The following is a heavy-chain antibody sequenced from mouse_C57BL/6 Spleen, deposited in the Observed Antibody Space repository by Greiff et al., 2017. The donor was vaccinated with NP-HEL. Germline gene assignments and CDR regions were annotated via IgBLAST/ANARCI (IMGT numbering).Heavy chain of an antibody. CDR2: INPSSGYT. Sequence: VQRVESGAELARPGASVKMSCKASGYTFTSYTMHWVKQRPGQGLEWIGYINPSSGYTKYNQKFKDKATLTADKSSSTAYMQLSSLTSEDSAVYYCARDGGLGRAMDYWGQGTSVTVSS. J-gene: IGHJ4*01. D-gene: IGHD4-1*01. CDR1: GYTFTSYT. CDR3: ARDGGLGRAMDY. V-gene: IGHV1-4*01.